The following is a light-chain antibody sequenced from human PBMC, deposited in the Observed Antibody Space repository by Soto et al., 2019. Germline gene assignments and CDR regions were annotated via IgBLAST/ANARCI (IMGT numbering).Light chain of an antibody. CDR3: GTWDSSMKAVV. CDR1: SPNIGDNY. V-gene: IGLV1-51*01. Sequence: QSVLTQPPSVSAAPGQTVTISCSGSSPNIGDNYVAWYLHLPGTAPTLLIYDNDVRASGIPYRFSGATYGTYATLGITGLQHGDEDDYYYGTWDSSMKAVVFGGGTKLTVL. CDR2: DND. J-gene: IGLJ2*01.